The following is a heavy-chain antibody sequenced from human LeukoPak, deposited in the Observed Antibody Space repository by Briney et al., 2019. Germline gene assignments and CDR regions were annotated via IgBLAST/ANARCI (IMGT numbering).Heavy chain of an antibody. CDR2: ISGSGGST. V-gene: IGHV3-23*01. CDR1: GFTFSSYA. J-gene: IGHJ4*02. Sequence: GGSLRLSCAASGFTFSSYAMSWVRQAPGKGLEWVSAISGSGGSTYYADSVKGRFTISRDNSKNTLYLQMNSLRAEDTAVYYCAKSSTLYIYCSGGSCTLDYWGQGTLVTVSS. CDR3: AKSSTLYIYCSGGSCTLDY. D-gene: IGHD2-15*01.